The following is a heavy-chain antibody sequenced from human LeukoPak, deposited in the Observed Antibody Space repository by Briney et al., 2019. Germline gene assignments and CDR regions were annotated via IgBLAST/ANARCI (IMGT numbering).Heavy chain of an antibody. J-gene: IGHJ4*02. CDR1: GFTFNNYG. CDR3: ARKMVATNNQEYYFDY. D-gene: IGHD5-12*01. V-gene: IGHV3-33*01. CDR2: IWYDGTNK. Sequence: PGGSLRLSCAASGFTFNNYGMHWVRQAPGKGLEWVALIWYDGTNKYYGDSVKGRFTISRDNSKNTLYLQMNSLRAEDTAVYYCARKMVATNNQEYYFDYWGQGTLVTVSS.